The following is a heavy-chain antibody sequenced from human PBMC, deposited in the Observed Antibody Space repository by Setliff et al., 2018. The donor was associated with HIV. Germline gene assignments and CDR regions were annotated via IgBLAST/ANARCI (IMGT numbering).Heavy chain of an antibody. CDR1: GYTFSTYP. D-gene: IGHD1-26*01. V-gene: IGHV1-3*04. J-gene: IGHJ6*03. CDR3: ARQRNSGTFYYSYYYMDV. Sequence: ASVKVSCKTTGYTFSTYPMHWVRQAPGQSLEWMGWINTATGDTKYSERFRDRITIFRDTSANTAYVDLGSLRSEDTAVYYCARQRNSGTFYYSYYYMDVWGKGTTVTVSS. CDR2: INTATGDT.